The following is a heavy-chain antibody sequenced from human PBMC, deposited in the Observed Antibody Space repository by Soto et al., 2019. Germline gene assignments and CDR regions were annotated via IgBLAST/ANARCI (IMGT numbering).Heavy chain of an antibody. V-gene: IGHV3-23*01. D-gene: IGHD6-19*01. CDR2: ISYRDGTT. Sequence: GGSLTLSCAASGFTFSSYALSWVRQAPGKGLEWVSGISYRDGTTYYTDSVKGRFTISRDNSKNTLYLQMNSLRAEDTALYHCARVPDSSLGTMDVWGQGTTVTVSS. CDR3: ARVPDSSLGTMDV. J-gene: IGHJ6*02. CDR1: GFTFSSYA.